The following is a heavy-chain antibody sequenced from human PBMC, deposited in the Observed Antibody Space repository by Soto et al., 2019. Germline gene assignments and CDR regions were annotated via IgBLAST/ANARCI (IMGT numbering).Heavy chain of an antibody. CDR3: ARLTSRISAASHGRSNFVDT. D-gene: IGHD1-1*01. CDR1: GGSITRGDSF. CDR2: IFYTGST. J-gene: IGHJ5*02. Sequence: PSETLSLTCSVSGGSITRGDSFWAWVRQPPGKGLEWIGDIFYTGSTYYSAALKARLTISIDTSSEQFSLKLSSVTAADTASYYCARLTSRISAASHGRSNFVDTWGPGILVTVSS. V-gene: IGHV4-39*01.